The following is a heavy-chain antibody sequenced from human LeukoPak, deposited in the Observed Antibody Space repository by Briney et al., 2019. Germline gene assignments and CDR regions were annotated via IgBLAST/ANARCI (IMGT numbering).Heavy chain of an antibody. CDR1: GGSISSSDYY. CDR2: IYHSGST. Sequence: SETLSLTCTVSGGSISSSDYYWGWVRQPPGKGLEWIGEIYHSGSTNYNPSLKSRVTISVDKSKNQFSLRLNSVTAADTAVYYCARFYDSSGYRNFDYWGQGTLVTVSS. J-gene: IGHJ4*02. CDR3: ARFYDSSGYRNFDY. D-gene: IGHD3-22*01. V-gene: IGHV4-39*07.